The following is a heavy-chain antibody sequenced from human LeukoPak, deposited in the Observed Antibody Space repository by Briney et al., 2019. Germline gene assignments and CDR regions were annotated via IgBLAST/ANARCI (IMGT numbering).Heavy chain of an antibody. Sequence: PGGSLGLSCAASGFTFSNYWMSWVRQAPGKGLEWVADIKQDATQKYYVDSVEGRFTISRDNAKNSLYLQMNSLRVEDTAVYYCARDCGSDCSQAFDIWGQGTMVTVSS. J-gene: IGHJ3*02. CDR1: GFTFSNYW. D-gene: IGHD2-21*02. CDR3: ARDCGSDCSQAFDI. CDR2: IKQDATQK. V-gene: IGHV3-7*05.